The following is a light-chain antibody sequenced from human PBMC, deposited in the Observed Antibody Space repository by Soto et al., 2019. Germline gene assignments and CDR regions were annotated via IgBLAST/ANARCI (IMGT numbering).Light chain of an antibody. J-gene: IGLJ1*01. CDR1: SSAVGGYNY. V-gene: IGLV2-11*01. CDR2: DVS. Sequence: QSALTQPRSVSGSPGQSVTISCTGTSSAVGGYNYVSWYQQHPGKAPKLMIYDVSKRPSGVTDRFSGSKSGNTASLTISGLQAEDEADYYCCSYAGSYSYVFGTGTKVTVL. CDR3: CSYAGSYSYV.